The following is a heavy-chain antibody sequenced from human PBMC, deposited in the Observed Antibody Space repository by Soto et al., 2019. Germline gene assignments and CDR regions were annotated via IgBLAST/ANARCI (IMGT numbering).Heavy chain of an antibody. D-gene: IGHD6-19*01. Sequence: QVQLQESGPGLVKPSETMSLTCTVSGVSIRNDYWNWVRQSPGKGLEWIGFIYYSGTTKYNPSLQSRVTMSDDTSKNQVSLKLTSVTATDTAVYYCARGGGSFSSGWYFDDWGQGTLVTVSS. CDR3: ARGGGSFSSGWYFDD. CDR1: GVSIRNDY. V-gene: IGHV4-59*08. CDR2: IYYSGTT. J-gene: IGHJ4*02.